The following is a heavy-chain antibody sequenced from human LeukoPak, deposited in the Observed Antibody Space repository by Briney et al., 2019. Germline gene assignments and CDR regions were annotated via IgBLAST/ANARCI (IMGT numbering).Heavy chain of an antibody. Sequence: GRSLRLSCAASGFTFSSYAMHWVRQAPGKGLEWVAVISYDGSNKYYADSVKGRFTISRDNSKNTLYLQMNSLRAEDTAVYYCARDTEMATIRRFDHWGQGTLVTVSS. D-gene: IGHD5-12*01. CDR1: GFTFSSYA. J-gene: IGHJ4*02. CDR3: ARDTEMATIRRFDH. CDR2: ISYDGSNK. V-gene: IGHV3-30-3*01.